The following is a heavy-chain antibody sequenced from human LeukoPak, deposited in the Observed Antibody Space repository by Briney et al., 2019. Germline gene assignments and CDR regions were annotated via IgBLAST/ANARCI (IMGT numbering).Heavy chain of an antibody. V-gene: IGHV3-23*01. CDR2: ISSSGDST. CDR1: GFTFSNYA. J-gene: IGHJ6*03. CDR3: AKVPPRYIGSYYMDV. D-gene: IGHD1-26*01. Sequence: GGSLRLSCAASGFTFSNYAMSWVRQAPGKGLEWVSAISSSGDSTDYADSVKGRFTISRDSSKNTLYLQMNSLRAEDTAVYYCAKVPPRYIGSYYMDVWGKGTTVTVSS.